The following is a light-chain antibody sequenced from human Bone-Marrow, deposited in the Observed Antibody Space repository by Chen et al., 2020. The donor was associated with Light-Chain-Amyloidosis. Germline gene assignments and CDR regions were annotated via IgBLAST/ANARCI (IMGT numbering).Light chain of an antibody. CDR3: QQSYSAWT. V-gene: IGKV1-39*01. J-gene: IGKJ1*01. CDR1: EDIRVY. Sequence: DIQMTQSPSPLSASLGDRVTITCRASEDIRVYLNWYQQKPGKAPKLLIYFASNLEAWVPSRFSGSGSGTDFTLTISGLQPEDSATYYCQQSYSAWTFGQGTKVDIK. CDR2: FAS.